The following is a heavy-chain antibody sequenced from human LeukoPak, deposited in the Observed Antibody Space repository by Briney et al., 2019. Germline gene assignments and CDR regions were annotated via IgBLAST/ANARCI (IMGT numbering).Heavy chain of an antibody. CDR2: IYHSGST. Sequence: SGTLSLTCAVSGGSISSSNWWSWVRQPPGKGLEWIGEIYHSGSTNYNPSLKSRVTISVDTSKNQFSLRVTSATAADTAVYYCARMMYGNGWNRYYFDYWGQGTLVTVSS. D-gene: IGHD6-19*01. V-gene: IGHV4-4*02. J-gene: IGHJ4*02. CDR3: ARMMYGNGWNRYYFDY. CDR1: GGSISSSNW.